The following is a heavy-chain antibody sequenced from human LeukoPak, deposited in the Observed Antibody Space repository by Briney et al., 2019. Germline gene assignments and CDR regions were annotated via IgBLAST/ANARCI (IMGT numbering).Heavy chain of an antibody. D-gene: IGHD4-11*01. J-gene: IGHJ4*02. CDR2: IHSSGST. V-gene: IGHV4-59*11. CDR1: GGSLSGHF. Sequence: PSDTLSLTCTVSGGSLSGHFWSWFRRPPGKGLENIGYIHSSGSTNYNPSYKRRVTVSLEMSKNQFSLSLSSVTAADTAVYYCARGYSDWLRWGQGTQVTVSS. CDR3: ARGYSDWLR.